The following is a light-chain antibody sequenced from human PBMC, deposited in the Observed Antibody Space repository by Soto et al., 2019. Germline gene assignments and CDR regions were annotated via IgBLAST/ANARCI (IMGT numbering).Light chain of an antibody. V-gene: IGKV3-20*01. Sequence: EIVLTQSPGTLSLSPGQRATLSCRASESISRDYLAWYQQRLGQAPRLLIYGASSGATGIPDRFSGSGSGTDFTLTISRXEPEDFAIYYCQQYGGVPYTFGQGTKVDIK. CDR2: GAS. CDR3: QQYGGVPYT. CDR1: ESISRDY. J-gene: IGKJ2*01.